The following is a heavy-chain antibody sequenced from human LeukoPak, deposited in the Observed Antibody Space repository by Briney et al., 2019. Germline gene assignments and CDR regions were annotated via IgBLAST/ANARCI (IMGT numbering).Heavy chain of an antibody. CDR3: AREAAYSGWYDY. Sequence: ASVKVSCKASAYTFTSYAMHWVRQAPGQRLEWMGWINAGNGNTKYSQKFQGRVTITRDTSASTAYMELSSLRSEDTAVYYCAREAAYSGWYDYWGQGTLVTVSS. V-gene: IGHV1-3*01. CDR1: AYTFTSYA. D-gene: IGHD6-19*01. J-gene: IGHJ4*02. CDR2: INAGNGNT.